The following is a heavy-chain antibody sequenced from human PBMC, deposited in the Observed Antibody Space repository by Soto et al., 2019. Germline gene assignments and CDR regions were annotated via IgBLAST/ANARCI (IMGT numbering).Heavy chain of an antibody. D-gene: IGHD2-21*02. Sequence: GSLRLSCAASGFTFSNAWMNWVRQAPGKGLEWVGRIKSKTDGGTTDYAAPVKGRFTISRDDSKNTLYLQMNNLKTEDTAVYYCTTNGHIVVVTAIQDDAFDIWGQGTMVTVSS. V-gene: IGHV3-15*07. J-gene: IGHJ3*02. CDR1: GFTFSNAW. CDR3: TTNGHIVVVTAIQDDAFDI. CDR2: IKSKTDGGTT.